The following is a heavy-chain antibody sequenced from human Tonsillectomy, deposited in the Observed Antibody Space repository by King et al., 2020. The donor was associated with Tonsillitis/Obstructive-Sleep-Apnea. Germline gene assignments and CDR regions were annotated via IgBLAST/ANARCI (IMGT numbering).Heavy chain of an antibody. CDR2: IVWDDDK. CDR1: GFSLSTSGMC. CDR3: ARISRIKQLYFFDY. J-gene: IGHJ4*02. Sequence: VTLKESGPALVKPTQTLTLTCTFSGFSLSTSGMCVSWIRQPPGKALEWLALIVWDDDKYYSTSLKTRLTISKDTSKNQVVLTMTNMDPVDTATYYCARISRIKQLYFFDYWGQGTLVTVSS. V-gene: IGHV2-70*01. D-gene: IGHD6-13*01.